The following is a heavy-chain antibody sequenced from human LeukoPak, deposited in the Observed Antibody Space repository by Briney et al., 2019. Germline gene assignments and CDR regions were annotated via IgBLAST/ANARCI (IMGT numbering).Heavy chain of an antibody. D-gene: IGHD4-17*01. J-gene: IGHJ4*02. CDR2: IYYSGSI. CDR1: GGSLSNYY. Sequence: LETLSLTCTVSGGSLSNYYWSWIRQPPGKGLEWIGYIYYSGSINYNPSLKSRVTISVDMSKNQFSLQLSSVTAADTAVYYCARQSRDGDYIAKLFDYWGQGTLVTVSS. CDR3: ARQSRDGDYIAKLFDY. V-gene: IGHV4-59*08.